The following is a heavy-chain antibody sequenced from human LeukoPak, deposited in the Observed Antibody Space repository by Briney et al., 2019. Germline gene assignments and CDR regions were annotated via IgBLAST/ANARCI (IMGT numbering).Heavy chain of an antibody. D-gene: IGHD2-15*01. CDR3: TTDTWYSAGH. CDR1: GFIFSGSW. CDR2: IKKDGSEK. J-gene: IGHJ4*02. V-gene: IGHV3-7*03. Sequence: SGGSLRLSCTASGFIFSGSWMAWIRQAPGKGLEWVAIIKKDGSEKYYVDSMKGRFTISRDNAKNSLFLQMNSLRAEDTAIYYCTTDTWYSAGHWGQGTQVTVSS.